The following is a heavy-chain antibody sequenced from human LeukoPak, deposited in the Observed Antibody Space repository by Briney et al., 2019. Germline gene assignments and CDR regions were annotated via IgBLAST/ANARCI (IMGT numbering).Heavy chain of an antibody. J-gene: IGHJ4*02. CDR2: IKQDGSEK. CDR1: GFTFSIYW. D-gene: IGHD3-10*01. Sequence: GGSLRLSCAVSGFTFSIYWMSWVRQAPGKGLEWVANIKQDGSEKYYVDSVKGRFTISRDNAKNSLYLQMNSLRVEDTAVYYCAKVAKYYYGSETYYFFEHWGQGTPVTASS. V-gene: IGHV3-7*01. CDR3: AKVAKYYYGSETYYFFEH.